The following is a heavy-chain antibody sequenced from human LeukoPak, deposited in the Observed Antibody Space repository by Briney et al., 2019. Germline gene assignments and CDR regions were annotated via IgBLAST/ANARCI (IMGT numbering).Heavy chain of an antibody. Sequence: PGGSLRLSCAASGFTFDDYAMHWVRQAPGKGLEWVSGISWNSGSIGYADSVKGRFTISRDNAKNSLSLQMNSLRAEDTAVYYCARGVPTGVDFFDYWGQGTLVTVSS. CDR1: GFTFDDYA. J-gene: IGHJ4*02. CDR2: ISWNSGSI. D-gene: IGHD2-8*02. V-gene: IGHV3-9*01. CDR3: ARGVPTGVDFFDY.